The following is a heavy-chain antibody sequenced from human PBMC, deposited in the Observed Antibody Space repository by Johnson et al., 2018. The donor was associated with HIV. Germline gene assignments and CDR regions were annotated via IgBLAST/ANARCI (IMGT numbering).Heavy chain of an antibody. J-gene: IGHJ3*02. CDR1: GFTVSSNY. Sequence: VQLVESGGGLVQPGGSLRLSCAASGFTVSSNYMSWVRQAPGKGLEWVSVIYSGGSTYYADSVKGRFTISRDNSKNTRYLQMNSLRAEDTAVYYCARDLDLREDLAFDIWGQGTMVTVSS. CDR3: ARDLDLREDLAFDI. V-gene: IGHV3-66*01. D-gene: IGHD1-1*01. CDR2: IYSGGST.